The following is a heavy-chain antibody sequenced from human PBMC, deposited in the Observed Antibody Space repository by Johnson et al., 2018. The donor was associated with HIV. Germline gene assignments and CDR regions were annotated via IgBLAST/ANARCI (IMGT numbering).Heavy chain of an antibody. Sequence: VQLVESGGGVVQPGRSLRLSCAASGFTFSSYAMHWVRQAPGKGLEWVAFISYDGSNKYYADSVKGRFTISRDNSKNTLYLQMNSLGADDTAVYYCARDWEEHGAFDIWGQGTMLTVSS. J-gene: IGHJ3*02. CDR1: GFTFSSYA. CDR3: ARDWEEHGAFDI. D-gene: IGHD1-26*01. CDR2: ISYDGSNK. V-gene: IGHV3-30*04.